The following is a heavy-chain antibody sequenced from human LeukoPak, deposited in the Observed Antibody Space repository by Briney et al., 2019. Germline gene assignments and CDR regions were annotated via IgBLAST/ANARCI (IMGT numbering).Heavy chain of an antibody. V-gene: IGHV4-61*01. CDR3: ARSRAFNSGAFDP. Sequence: LETLSLTCTVSGASVSSASYWSWIRQPPGKGVEWIAHIYNGVNTNYNPSLKSRVTISVDTSKNQFSLRLNSVTAADTAVYYCARSRAFNSGAFDPWGQGSLVTVSS. D-gene: IGHD1-26*01. CDR1: GASVSSASY. J-gene: IGHJ5*02. CDR2: IYNGVNT.